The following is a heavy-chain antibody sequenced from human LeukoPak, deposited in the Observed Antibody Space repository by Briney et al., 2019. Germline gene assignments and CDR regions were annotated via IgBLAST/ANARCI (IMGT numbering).Heavy chain of an antibody. J-gene: IGHJ3*02. CDR3: AKDLPPPLMIVVAHDAFDI. D-gene: IGHD3-22*01. CDR1: GFTFSIYA. Sequence: GASLRLSCAASGFTFSIYAISWVRQAPGKGLDWVSAISGSGGSTYYADSVKGRFTISIDNSKNTLYLQMNSLRAEDTAVYYCAKDLPPPLMIVVAHDAFDIWGQGTMVTVSS. V-gene: IGHV3-23*01. CDR2: ISGSGGST.